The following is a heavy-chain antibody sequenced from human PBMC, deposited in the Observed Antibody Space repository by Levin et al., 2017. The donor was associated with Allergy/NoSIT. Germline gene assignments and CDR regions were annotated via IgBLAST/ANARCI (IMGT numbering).Heavy chain of an antibody. Sequence: QAGGSLRLSCATSRFSFSSYAMHWVRQAPGKGLEWVAFISYDGSLQYYADSVKGRFTISRDNSKNKLFLQMDGLRPGDTAIYYCVRDPGLSSGWYFEWGQGTLVTVSS. D-gene: IGHD6-19*01. V-gene: IGHV3-30-3*01. CDR3: VRDPGLSSGWYFE. CDR2: ISYDGSLQ. J-gene: IGHJ4*02. CDR1: RFSFSSYA.